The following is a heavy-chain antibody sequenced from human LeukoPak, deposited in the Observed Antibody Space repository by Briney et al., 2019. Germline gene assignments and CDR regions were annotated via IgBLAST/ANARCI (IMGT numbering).Heavy chain of an antibody. CDR3: ARIGMDYYFYMDV. CDR1: GGSFSDYS. Sequence: KTSETLSLTCAVDGGSFSDYSWSWIRQPPGKGLEWIGDVNHGGSTNYNPSRKSRITISVDTSKNQFSLRLSSVTAADTGVYYCARIGMDYYFYMDVWGKGTTVSVSS. CDR2: VNHGGST. V-gene: IGHV4-34*01. D-gene: IGHD1-14*01. J-gene: IGHJ6*03.